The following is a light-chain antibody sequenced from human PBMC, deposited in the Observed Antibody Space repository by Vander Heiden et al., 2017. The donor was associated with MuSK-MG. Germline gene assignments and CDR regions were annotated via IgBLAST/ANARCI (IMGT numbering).Light chain of an antibody. J-gene: IGKJ4*01. CDR3: QQVNTYPL. CDR1: QGISSY. V-gene: IGKV1-9*01. Sequence: DIQLTQSPSFLSASVGDRVTITCRASQGISSYLAWYQQKPGKAPELLIYAASTLQSGVPSRFSGSGSGTEFTLTISSPQPEDFATYYCQQVNTYPLFGGGTKVEIK. CDR2: AAS.